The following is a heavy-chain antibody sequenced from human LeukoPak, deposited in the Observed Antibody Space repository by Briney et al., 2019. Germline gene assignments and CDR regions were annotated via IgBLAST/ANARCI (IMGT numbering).Heavy chain of an antibody. CDR1: GFIFNKHA. CDR2: LSGSGSST. D-gene: IGHD4/OR15-4a*01. CDR3: AKERDYGPADY. Sequence: GGSLRLSCVASGFIFNKHAMSWVRQAPGKGLEWVSGLSGSGSSTDYADSVKGRFTVSRDNSKNTLFLQMNSLRAEDTAIYYCAKERDYGPADYWGQGTLVTVSS. V-gene: IGHV3-23*01. J-gene: IGHJ4*02.